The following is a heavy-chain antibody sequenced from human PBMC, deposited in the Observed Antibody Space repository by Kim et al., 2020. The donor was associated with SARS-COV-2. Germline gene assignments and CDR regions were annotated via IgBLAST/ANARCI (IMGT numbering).Heavy chain of an antibody. J-gene: IGHJ4*02. V-gene: IGHV3-11*04. D-gene: IGHD3-9*01. Sequence: YYPDAWKGRFTISRDNAKNSLYVQMNSLRAEDTAGYYCARVGGVGILTDHWGQGTLVTVSS. CDR3: ARVGGVGILTDH.